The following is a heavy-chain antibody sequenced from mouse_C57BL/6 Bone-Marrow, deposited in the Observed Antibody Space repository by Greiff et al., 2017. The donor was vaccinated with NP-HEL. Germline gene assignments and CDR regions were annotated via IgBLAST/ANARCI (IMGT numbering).Heavy chain of an antibody. CDR1: GYTFTSYW. D-gene: IGHD1-1*01. Sequence: VKLQQPGAELVKPGASVKLSCKASGYTFTSYWMQWVKQRPGQGLEWIGEIDPSDSYTNYNQKFKGKATLTVDTSSSTAYMQLSSLTSEDSAVDYCARDYYGSSFWYFDVWGTGTTVTVSS. V-gene: IGHV1-50*01. J-gene: IGHJ1*03. CDR3: ARDYYGSSFWYFDV. CDR2: IDPSDSYT.